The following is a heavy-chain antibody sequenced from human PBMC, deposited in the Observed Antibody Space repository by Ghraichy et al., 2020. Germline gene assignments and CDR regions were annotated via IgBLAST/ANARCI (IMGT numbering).Heavy chain of an antibody. CDR1: GYMFTGYY. CDR3: ARGDAGTVTTGVY. V-gene: IGHV1-2*02. J-gene: IGHJ4*02. Sequence: ASVKVSCKASGYMFTGYYIHWVRQAPGQGLQWMGWLNPNSGATNYAQRFQGRVTMTRDTSISTAYMELIRLSSDDTAVYYCARGDAGTVTTGVYWDQGTLVTVSA. D-gene: IGHD4-17*01. CDR2: LNPNSGAT.